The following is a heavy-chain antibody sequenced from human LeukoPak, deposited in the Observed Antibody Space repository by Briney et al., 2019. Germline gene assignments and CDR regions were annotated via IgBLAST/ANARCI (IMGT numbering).Heavy chain of an antibody. V-gene: IGHV1-46*01. D-gene: IGHD6-13*01. CDR2: SNPRGGGA. Sequence: GASVKVSCKASGYSSTSYYVHWVRQAAGQGLEWMGISNPRGGGANYAQTFQGRVTMTRDTSSNTIYMELSSLRSDDTAVYYCAREATSRLVPASAGKDLDYWGQGTLVTVS. CDR3: AREATSRLVPASAGKDLDY. CDR1: GYSSTSYY. J-gene: IGHJ4*02.